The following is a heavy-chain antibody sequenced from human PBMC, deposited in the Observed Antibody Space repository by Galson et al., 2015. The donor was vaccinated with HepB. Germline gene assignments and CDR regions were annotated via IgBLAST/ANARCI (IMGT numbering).Heavy chain of an antibody. CDR2: ISNDEINK. J-gene: IGHJ4*02. CDR3: TRDRSSGWYKYNDY. D-gene: IGHD6-19*01. V-gene: IGHV3-30*04. CDR1: GFTFNNYA. Sequence: SLRLSCAASGFTFNNYAMHWVRQAPGKGLQWVAMISNDEINKYYADSVKGRFTISRDNSKNRLYLQMNSLRADDTAVYYCTRDRSSGWYKYNDYWGQGTLVTVSS.